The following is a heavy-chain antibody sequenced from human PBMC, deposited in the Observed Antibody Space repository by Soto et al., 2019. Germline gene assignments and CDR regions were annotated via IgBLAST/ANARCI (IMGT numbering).Heavy chain of an antibody. CDR2: TTNKAESYTT. Sequence: GGSLRLSCAASGFTLSDHYMDWVRQAPGKGLEWVGRTTNKAESYTTIYAASLKGRFTISRDDSKNSLYLQMNSLKTEDTAVYYCVRGLNSFDTWGQGTMVTVSS. CDR1: GFTLSDHY. V-gene: IGHV3-72*01. J-gene: IGHJ3*02. CDR3: VRGLNSFDT.